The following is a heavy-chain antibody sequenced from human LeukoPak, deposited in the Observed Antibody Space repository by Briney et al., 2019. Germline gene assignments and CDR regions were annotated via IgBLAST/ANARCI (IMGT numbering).Heavy chain of an antibody. CDR2: IYYSGST. Sequence: SETLSLTCTVSGGSVSSGSYYWSWIRQPPGKGLEWIGYIYYSGSTNYNPSLKSRVTISVDTSKNQFSLKLSSVTAVDTAVYYCATNSGSYVGVGYFDYWGQGTLVTVSS. V-gene: IGHV4-61*01. CDR1: GGSVSSGSYY. CDR3: ATNSGSYVGVGYFDY. D-gene: IGHD1-26*01. J-gene: IGHJ4*02.